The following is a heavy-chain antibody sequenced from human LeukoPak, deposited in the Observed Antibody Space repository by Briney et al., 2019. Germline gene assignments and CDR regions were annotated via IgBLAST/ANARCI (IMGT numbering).Heavy chain of an antibody. CDR2: IYYIGST. CDR1: GGSISSYY. V-gene: IGHV4-59*13. J-gene: IGHJ4*02. Sequence: SETLSLTCTVSGGSISSYYWSWIRQPPGKRLEWIGFIYYIGSTKYNPSLKSRVTISVDTSMNQYSLNLNSVTAADTAVYYCASTRYYHDSAGYYPVPFFDYWGQGTLVTVSS. CDR3: ASTRYYHDSAGYYPVPFFDY. D-gene: IGHD3-22*01.